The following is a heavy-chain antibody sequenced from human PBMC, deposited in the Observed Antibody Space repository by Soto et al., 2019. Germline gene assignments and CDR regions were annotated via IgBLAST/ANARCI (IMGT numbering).Heavy chain of an antibody. Sequence: GGSLRLSCAASGFTFRNYGMNWVRQAPGKGLEWVSYIGIGSSTKYYADSVKGRFTISRDNAKNSLYLQMNSLRAEDTAVYYCARDQLYYNDISARPLTAFDVWGQGTMVTVSS. V-gene: IGHV3-48*01. D-gene: IGHD3-22*01. CDR2: IGIGSSTK. CDR1: GFTFRNYG. CDR3: ARDQLYYNDISARPLTAFDV. J-gene: IGHJ3*01.